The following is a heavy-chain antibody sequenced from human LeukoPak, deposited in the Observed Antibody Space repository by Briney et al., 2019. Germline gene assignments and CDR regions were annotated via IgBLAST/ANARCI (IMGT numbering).Heavy chain of an antibody. V-gene: IGHV3-7*01. Sequence: PGGSLRLSCTASGFTLSSYAMSWVRQAPGKGLEWVANIKQDGSEKYYVDSVKGRFTISRDNAKNSLYLEMNSLRAEDTAVYYCARDTPSSNFDYWGQGTLVTVSS. CDR3: ARDTPSSNFDY. J-gene: IGHJ4*02. CDR1: GFTLSSYA. CDR2: IKQDGSEK.